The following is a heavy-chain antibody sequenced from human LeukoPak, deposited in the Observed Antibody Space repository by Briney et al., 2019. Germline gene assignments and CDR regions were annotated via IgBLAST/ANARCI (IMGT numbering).Heavy chain of an antibody. CDR3: ARASQLTWIPDY. J-gene: IGHJ4*02. Sequence: PGGSLRLSCAASGLTFSSYDMHWVRQATGKGLEWVSAIGTAGDTYYPGSVKGRFTISRENAKNSLYLQMNSLRAGDTAVYYCARASQLTWIPDYWGQGTLVTVSS. D-gene: IGHD5-18*01. V-gene: IGHV3-13*01. CDR1: GLTFSSYD. CDR2: IGTAGDT.